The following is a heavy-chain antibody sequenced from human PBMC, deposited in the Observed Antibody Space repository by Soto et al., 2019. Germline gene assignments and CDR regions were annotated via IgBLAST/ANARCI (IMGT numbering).Heavy chain of an antibody. D-gene: IGHD4-17*01. V-gene: IGHV1-18*04. Sequence: ASVKVSCKTSGYAFTGYYIHWVRQAPGQGLEWMGWISAYNGNTNYAQKLQGRVTMTTDTSTSTAYMELRSLRSDDTAVYYCARDLHGDPYYWGQGTLVTVSS. CDR2: ISAYNGNT. CDR3: ARDLHGDPYY. CDR1: GYAFTGYY. J-gene: IGHJ4*02.